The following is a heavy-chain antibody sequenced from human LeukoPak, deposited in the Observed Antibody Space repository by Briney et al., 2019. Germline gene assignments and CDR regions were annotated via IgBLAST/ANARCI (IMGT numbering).Heavy chain of an antibody. D-gene: IGHD3-10*01. Sequence: SETLSLTCTVSGGSISSSIYYWGWIRQSPGKGLEWIGSIYYSGRTYYNPSLKSRVTISVDTSKNHFSLKLSSVTAADTAVYYCARPHSGKSSLDYWGQGTLVTVSS. CDR3: ARPHSGKSSLDY. V-gene: IGHV4-39*02. CDR1: GGSISSSIYY. CDR2: IYYSGRT. J-gene: IGHJ4*02.